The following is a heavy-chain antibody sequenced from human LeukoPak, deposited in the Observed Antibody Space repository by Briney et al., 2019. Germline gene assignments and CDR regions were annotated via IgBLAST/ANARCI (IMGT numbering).Heavy chain of an antibody. CDR3: ARAPYDSSGYYYD. Sequence: GGSLRLSCAASGFTFSSYSMNWVRRAPGKGLEWVSSISSSSSYIYYADSVKGRFTISRDNAKNSLYLQMNSLRAEDTAVYYCARAPYDSSGYYYDWGQGTLVTVSS. V-gene: IGHV3-21*01. J-gene: IGHJ4*02. D-gene: IGHD3-22*01. CDR1: GFTFSSYS. CDR2: ISSSSSYI.